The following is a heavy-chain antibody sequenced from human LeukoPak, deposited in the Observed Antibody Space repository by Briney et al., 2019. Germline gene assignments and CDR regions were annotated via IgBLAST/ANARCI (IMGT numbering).Heavy chain of an antibody. J-gene: IGHJ4*02. D-gene: IGHD6-13*01. Sequence: SETLSLTCTVSGGSISSHYWSWIRQPPGKGLEWIGYIYYSGTANYNPSLKSRVTISVDTSKNQFSLKLSSVTAADTAVYYCARGSSSWYGDPNFDYWGQGTLVTVSS. CDR1: GGSISSHY. CDR2: IYYSGTA. V-gene: IGHV4-59*11. CDR3: ARGSSSWYGDPNFDY.